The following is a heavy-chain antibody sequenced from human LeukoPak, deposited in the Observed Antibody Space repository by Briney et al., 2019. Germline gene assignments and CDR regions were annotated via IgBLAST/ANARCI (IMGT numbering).Heavy chain of an antibody. Sequence: PSETLSLTCTVSGGPIHTYYWNWIRQPPGKGLEWIAYISYSGNSNYNPSLKSRVSISVDTSKNQFSLKLSSVTAADTAVYYCARGFGHSFGYIGYWGQGTLVTVSS. J-gene: IGHJ4*02. CDR3: ARGFGHSFGYIGY. V-gene: IGHV4-59*01. D-gene: IGHD5-18*01. CDR1: GGPIHTYY. CDR2: ISYSGNS.